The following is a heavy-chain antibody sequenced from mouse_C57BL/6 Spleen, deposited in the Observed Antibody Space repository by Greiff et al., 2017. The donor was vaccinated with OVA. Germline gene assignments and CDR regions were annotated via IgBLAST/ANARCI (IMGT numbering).Heavy chain of an antibody. CDR1: GYAFSSSW. V-gene: IGHV1-82*01. CDR2: IYPGDGDT. CDR3: ARDYGILYYFDY. D-gene: IGHD2-1*01. Sequence: VKLVESGPELVKPGASVKISCKASGYAFSSSWMNWVKQRPGKGLEWIGRIYPGDGDTNYNGKFKGKATLTADKSSSTAYMQLSSLTSEDSAVYFCARDYGILYYFDYWGQGTTLTVSS. J-gene: IGHJ2*01.